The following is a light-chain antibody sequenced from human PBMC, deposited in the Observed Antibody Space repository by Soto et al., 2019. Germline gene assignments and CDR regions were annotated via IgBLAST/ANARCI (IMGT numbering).Light chain of an antibody. J-gene: IGKJ4*01. CDR2: NAS. V-gene: IGKV3-11*01. CDR3: QQRSDWLT. Sequence: EIVLTQSPATLSLSPGERATLSCRARQSVSSYLAWYQQKPGQAPRLLIYNASNRATGIPARFSGSGSGTDFTLTISSLEPEDCAVYYCQQRSDWLTFGGGTKVDIK. CDR1: QSVSSY.